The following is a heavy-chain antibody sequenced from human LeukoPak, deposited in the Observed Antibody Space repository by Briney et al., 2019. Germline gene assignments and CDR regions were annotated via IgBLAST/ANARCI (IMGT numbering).Heavy chain of an antibody. CDR3: ARGPSGYHNT. J-gene: IGHJ4*02. CDR2: IKQDGGEK. V-gene: IGHV3-7*01. D-gene: IGHD5-12*01. Sequence: PGGSLRLSCAASEFTFSSSWMNWVRQAPGKGLEWVANIKQDGGEKYYVDSVKGRFTISRDNSKNTLYLQMNSLRAEDTAVYYCARGPSGYHNTGGQGTLVTVSS. CDR1: EFTFSSSW.